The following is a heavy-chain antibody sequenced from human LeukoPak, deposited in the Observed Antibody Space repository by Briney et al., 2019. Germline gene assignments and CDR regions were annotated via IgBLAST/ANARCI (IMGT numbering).Heavy chain of an antibody. V-gene: IGHV4-59*01. D-gene: IGHD6-19*01. CDR2: IYYSGSA. Sequence: SETLSLTCTVSGVSISTYFWSWIRQPPGKGLEWIGYIYYSGSASYNPSLKSRVTVSVDTSNNHFSLRLRSVTAADTAVYYCARDLGTGSYYLDCWGQGTLVTVSS. CDR1: GVSISTYF. J-gene: IGHJ4*02. CDR3: ARDLGTGSYYLDC.